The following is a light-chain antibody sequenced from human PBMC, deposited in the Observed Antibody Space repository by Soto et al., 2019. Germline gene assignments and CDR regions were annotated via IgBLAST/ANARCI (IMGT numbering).Light chain of an antibody. Sequence: IVLTQSPGTLSLSPGERATLSCRASQSVSSSYLAWYQQKPGQAPRLLIYGASSRATGIPDRFSGSGSGTDFTLTIRRLEPEDFAVYYCQQYGSSPGSFGQGTKVEIK. CDR3: QQYGSSPGS. V-gene: IGKV3-20*01. CDR1: QSVSSSY. CDR2: GAS. J-gene: IGKJ1*01.